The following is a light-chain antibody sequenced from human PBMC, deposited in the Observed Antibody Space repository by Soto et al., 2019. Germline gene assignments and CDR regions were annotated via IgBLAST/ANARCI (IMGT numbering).Light chain of an antibody. V-gene: IGLV1-40*01. CDR1: SSNIGAGYD. J-gene: IGLJ1*01. CDR2: GNS. Sequence: QSVLTQPPSVSGAPGQRVTISCTGSSSNIGAGYDVHWYQQLPGTAPNLLIYGNSNRPSGVPDRFSGSKSGTSASLAITGLQSEDEADYYCPSYDSSLRGSVFGPGTKLTVL. CDR3: PSYDSSLRGSV.